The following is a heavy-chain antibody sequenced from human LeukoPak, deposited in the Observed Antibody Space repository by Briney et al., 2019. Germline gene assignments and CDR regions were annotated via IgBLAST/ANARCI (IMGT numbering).Heavy chain of an antibody. J-gene: IGHJ4*02. Sequence: GGSLRLSCAASGFIFSSFWMSGVRQAPGKGLEWVANINQDGSQRHYVDSVKGRFTISRDNAKNLLYVQMNSLGAEDTGVYYCVRGGYSSFDYWGQGTLVTVSS. D-gene: IGHD3-10*01. CDR1: GFIFSSFW. CDR3: VRGGYSSFDY. V-gene: IGHV3-7*01. CDR2: INQDGSQR.